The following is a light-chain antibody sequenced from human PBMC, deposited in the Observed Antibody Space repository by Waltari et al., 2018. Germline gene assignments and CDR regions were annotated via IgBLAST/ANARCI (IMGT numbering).Light chain of an antibody. CDR3: ATWDDSLNGPV. CDR2: TTT. J-gene: IGLJ2*01. CDR1: SSNIGNNI. Sequence: QSVLTQPPSASGTPGQRVTISCSGNSSNIGNNIVNWYQQLPGTAPKLLIYTTTQRPSGVPDRFSGSKSGTSASLAISGLQSEDEADYYCATWDDSLNGPVFCGGTKLTVL. V-gene: IGLV1-44*01.